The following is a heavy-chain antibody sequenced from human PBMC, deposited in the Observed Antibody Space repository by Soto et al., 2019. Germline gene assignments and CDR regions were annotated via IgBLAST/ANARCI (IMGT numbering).Heavy chain of an antibody. CDR2: IYWNDDK. J-gene: IGHJ3*02. CDR1: GFSLSTSGVG. D-gene: IGHD6-13*01. CDR3: AHSRIAAAGEAFDI. V-gene: IGHV2-5*01. Sequence: SGPTLVNPTQTLPLTCTFSGFSLSTSGVGVGWIRQPPGKALEWLALIYWNDDKRYSPSLKSRLTITKDTSKNQVVLTMTNMDPVDTATYYCAHSRIAAAGEAFDIWGQGTMVTVSS.